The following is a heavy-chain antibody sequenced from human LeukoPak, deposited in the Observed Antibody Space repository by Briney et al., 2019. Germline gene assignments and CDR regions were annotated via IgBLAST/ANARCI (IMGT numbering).Heavy chain of an antibody. CDR1: YISFSYG. CDR3: ASSAYGDYYLDV. Sequence: YISFSYGIGRARQLPWKGMGWMGIIYPGDSDTRYSPSFQGQGTISADRSISTAYLQWSSLKAADNAMYYCASSAYGDYYLDVCGKGTTIIVSS. CDR2: IYPGDSDT. D-gene: IGHD4-17*01. V-gene: IGHV5-51*01. J-gene: IGHJ6*03.